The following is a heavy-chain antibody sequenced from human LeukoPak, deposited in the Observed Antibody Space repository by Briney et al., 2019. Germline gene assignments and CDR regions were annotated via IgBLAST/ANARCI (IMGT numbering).Heavy chain of an antibody. Sequence: SEILSLTCAVYGGSFSGYYWSWIRQPPGKGLEWIGEINHSGSTNYNPSLKSRVTISVDTSKNQFSLKLSSVTAADTAVYYCAREWQQLGFDYWGQGTLVTVSS. CDR1: GGSFSGYY. CDR3: AREWQQLGFDY. D-gene: IGHD6-13*01. V-gene: IGHV4-34*01. CDR2: INHSGST. J-gene: IGHJ4*02.